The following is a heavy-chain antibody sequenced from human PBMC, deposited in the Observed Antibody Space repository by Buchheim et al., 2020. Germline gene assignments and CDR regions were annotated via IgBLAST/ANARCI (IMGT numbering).Heavy chain of an antibody. V-gene: IGHV3-23*04. D-gene: IGHD1-20*01. CDR2: IRGSGDT. J-gene: IGHJ4*02. Sequence: EVQLVESGGGLVQPGGSLRLSCAASGFTFSSYAMNWVRQAPGKGLEWVSSIRGSGDTYYADSVRGRFTISRDNSKNTLYLQMNSLRAEDTAVYYCAKGGNWNVEYYFDYWGQGTL. CDR1: GFTFSSYA. CDR3: AKGGNWNVEYYFDY.